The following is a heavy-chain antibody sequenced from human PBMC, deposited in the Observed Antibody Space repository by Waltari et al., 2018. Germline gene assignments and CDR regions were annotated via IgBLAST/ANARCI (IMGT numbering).Heavy chain of an antibody. J-gene: IGHJ4*02. CDR2: IKWNGGRT. Sequence: EVQLVESGGGVVRPGGSLRLSCAASGFTFDDYGMSWVRQAPGKGLEVVAGIKWNGGRTGYADSGKGRFTISRDNAKNSLDLQMNSLRAEDTALYCCARDAGGTGTGFCEYWGQGTLVTVSS. V-gene: IGHV3-20*04. CDR3: ARDAGGTGTGFCEY. D-gene: IGHD1-1*01. CDR1: GFTFDDYG.